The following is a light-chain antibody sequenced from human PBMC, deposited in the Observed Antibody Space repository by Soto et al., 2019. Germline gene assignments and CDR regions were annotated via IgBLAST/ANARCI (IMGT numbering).Light chain of an antibody. CDR3: QQYDNLLALT. V-gene: IGKV1-33*01. J-gene: IGKJ4*01. CDR2: DAS. Sequence: DIQMTQSPSSLSASVGDRVTIACQASQDISKYLNWYQFRPGQAPKLLIYDASNLETGVPSRFRGGGSGTHFSLTITSLQPEDVATYYCQQYDNLLALTFGGGTKVQLK. CDR1: QDISKY.